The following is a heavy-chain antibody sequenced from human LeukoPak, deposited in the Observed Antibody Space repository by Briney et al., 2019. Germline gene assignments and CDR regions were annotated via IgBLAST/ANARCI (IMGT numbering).Heavy chain of an antibody. J-gene: IGHJ2*01. CDR3: AKVSLYAILKRNWYFDL. D-gene: IGHD2-8*01. CDR1: GYNFFTYG. V-gene: IGHV1-18*01. CDR2: ISPHNGNA. Sequence: ASVKVSCKASGYNFFTYGITWVRQAPGQGLEWMGWISPHNGNANYAQKFQGRVTMTEDTSTDTAYMKLSSLRSEDTAVYYCAKVSLYAILKRNWYFDLWGRGTLVTVSS.